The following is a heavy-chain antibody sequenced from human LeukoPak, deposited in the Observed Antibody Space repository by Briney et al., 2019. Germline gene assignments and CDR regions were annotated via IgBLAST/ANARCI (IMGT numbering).Heavy chain of an antibody. CDR2: ISWNSGSI. J-gene: IGHJ4*02. CDR3: PKEDRRGRHFDY. Sequence: PGGSLRLSCAASGFTFDDYAMHWVRQAPGKGLEWVSGISWNSGSIGYADSVKGRLTISRDNAKNSLYLQMNSLRAEDTALYYCPKEDRRGRHFDYWGQRTLVTVSS. CDR1: GFTFDDYA. V-gene: IGHV3-9*01. D-gene: IGHD3-16*01.